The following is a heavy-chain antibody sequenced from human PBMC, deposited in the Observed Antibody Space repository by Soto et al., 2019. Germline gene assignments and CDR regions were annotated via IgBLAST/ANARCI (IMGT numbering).Heavy chain of an antibody. V-gene: IGHV4-39*01. J-gene: IGHJ6*02. CDR2: IYYSGST. Sequence: SETLSLTCTVSGGSISRSSYYWGWIRQPPGKGLEWIGSIYYSGSTYYNPSLKSRVTITVDTSKNQFSLKLSSVTAADTAVYYCACIFSGGYGYGFYYYGMDVWGQGTTVTVSS. CDR3: ACIFSGGYGYGFYYYGMDV. CDR1: GGSISRSSYY. D-gene: IGHD5-18*01.